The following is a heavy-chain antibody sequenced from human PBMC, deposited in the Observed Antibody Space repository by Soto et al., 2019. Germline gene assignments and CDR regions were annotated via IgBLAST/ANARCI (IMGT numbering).Heavy chain of an antibody. CDR3: ARTIIHYYFDS. CDR1: GFTFSSYA. V-gene: IGHV3-23*01. D-gene: IGHD3-10*01. J-gene: IGHJ4*02. CDR2: ISGSGGST. Sequence: GGSLRLSCVASGFTFSSYAMSWVRQAPGKGLEWVSAISGSGGSTYYADSVKGRFTISRDTSKNTLYLQINSLRAGDTAVYYCARTIIHYYFDSWGQGTLVTVS.